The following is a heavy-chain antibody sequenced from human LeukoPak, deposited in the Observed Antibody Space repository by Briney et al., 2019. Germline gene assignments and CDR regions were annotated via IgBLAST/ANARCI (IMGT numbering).Heavy chain of an antibody. CDR1: GFTFSSYA. Sequence: GGSLRLSCAASGFTFSSYAMSWVRQAPGKGLEWVSAISGSGGSTYYADSVKGRFTISRDNSKNTLYLQMTSLRAEDTAVYYCAKGGVVVVAATYYWGQGTLVTVSS. CDR3: AKGGVVVVAATYY. D-gene: IGHD2-15*01. V-gene: IGHV3-23*01. CDR2: ISGSGGST. J-gene: IGHJ4*02.